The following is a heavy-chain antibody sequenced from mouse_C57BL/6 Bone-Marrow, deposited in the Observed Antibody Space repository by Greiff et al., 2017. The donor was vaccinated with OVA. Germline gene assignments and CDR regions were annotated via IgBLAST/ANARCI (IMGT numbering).Heavy chain of an antibody. CDR2: IYPRSGNT. CDR3: ARRLITTVVGGRWYFDV. V-gene: IGHV1-81*01. D-gene: IGHD1-1*01. Sequence: VKLQQSGAELARPGASVKLSCKASGYTFTSYGISWVKQRTGQGLEWIGEIYPRSGNTYYNEKFKGKATLTADKSSSTAYMELRSLTSEDSAVYFCARRLITTVVGGRWYFDVWGTGTTVTVSS. CDR1: GYTFTSYG. J-gene: IGHJ1*03.